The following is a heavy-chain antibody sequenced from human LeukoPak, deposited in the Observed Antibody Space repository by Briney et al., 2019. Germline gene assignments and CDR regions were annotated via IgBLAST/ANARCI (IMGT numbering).Heavy chain of an antibody. CDR2: ISGSGGST. J-gene: IGHJ4*02. Sequence: GGSLRLSCAASGFTFSSYAMSWVRQAPGKGLEWVSAISGSGGSTYYADSVKGRFTISRDNSKNTLYLQMNSLRAEDTAVYYCARGRGKAAAGALFDYWGQGTLVTVSS. D-gene: IGHD6-13*01. CDR3: ARGRGKAAAGALFDY. V-gene: IGHV3-23*01. CDR1: GFTFSSYA.